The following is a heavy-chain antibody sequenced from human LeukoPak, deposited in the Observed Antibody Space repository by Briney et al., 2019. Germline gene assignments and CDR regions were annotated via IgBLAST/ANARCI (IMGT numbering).Heavy chain of an antibody. CDR3: ARGLGPSAMFDP. CDR2: IHYSGST. D-gene: IGHD6-6*01. Sequence: PSETLSLTCTVSSGSLSSYYWNWIRQPPGKGLEWIGYIHYSGSTNYNPSLKSRVTISVETSKNQFSLKLASVTAADTAVYYCARGLGPSAMFDPWGQGTLVTVSS. CDR1: SGSLSSYY. V-gene: IGHV4-59*01. J-gene: IGHJ5*02.